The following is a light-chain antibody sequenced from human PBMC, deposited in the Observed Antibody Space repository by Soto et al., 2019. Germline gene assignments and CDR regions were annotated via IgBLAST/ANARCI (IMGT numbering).Light chain of an antibody. CDR1: SSDVGSYNL. CDR2: EVS. J-gene: IGLJ1*01. CDR3: CSYAGSYTFEV. V-gene: IGLV2-23*02. Sequence: QSVLTQPASVSGSPGQSITTSCTGTSSDVGSYNLVSWYQQHPGKAPKLIISEVSKRPSGVSNRFSGSKSGNTASLTISGLQAEDEADYYCCSYAGSYTFEVFGTGTKVTVL.